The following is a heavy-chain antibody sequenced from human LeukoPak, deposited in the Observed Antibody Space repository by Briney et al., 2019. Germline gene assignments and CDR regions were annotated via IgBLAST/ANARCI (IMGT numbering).Heavy chain of an antibody. CDR1: GGTFGNYA. V-gene: IGHV1-69*04. Sequence: AASVKVSCKASGGTFGNYAISWVRQAPGQGLEWMGRIIPILDIAKYAQKFQGRVTITADKSTGTAYMELSSLTSEDTAVYYCARGEEYGSGTVHFDYWGQGTLVTVSS. CDR2: IIPILDIA. D-gene: IGHD3-10*01. J-gene: IGHJ4*02. CDR3: ARGEEYGSGTVHFDY.